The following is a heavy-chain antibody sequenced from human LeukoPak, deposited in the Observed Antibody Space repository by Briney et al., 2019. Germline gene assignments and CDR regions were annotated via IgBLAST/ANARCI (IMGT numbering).Heavy chain of an antibody. Sequence: GGSLRLSCAASGFTFSSYEMNWVRQAPGKGLEWVSYISSSGSTIYYADSVKGRFTISRDNAKNSLYLQMNSLRAEDTAVYYCAKERAGMGADAFDIWGQGTMVTVSS. J-gene: IGHJ3*02. V-gene: IGHV3-48*03. D-gene: IGHD1-26*01. CDR1: GFTFSSYE. CDR3: AKERAGMGADAFDI. CDR2: ISSSGSTI.